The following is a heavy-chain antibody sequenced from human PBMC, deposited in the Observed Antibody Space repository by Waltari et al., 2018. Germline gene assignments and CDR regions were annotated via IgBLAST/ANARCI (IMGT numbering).Heavy chain of an antibody. CDR2: INHSGST. D-gene: IGHD2-15*01. CDR3: AREEVYCSGGSCYSLYGWFDT. CDR1: GGSFSGYY. J-gene: IGHJ5*02. Sequence: QEQLQQWGAGLLKPSETLSLTCAVYGGSFSGYYWSWIRQPPGKGLEWIGEINHSGSTNYNPSLKSRVTISVDTSKNQFSLKLSSVTAAETAVYYCAREEVYCSGGSCYSLYGWFDTWGQGTLVTVSS. V-gene: IGHV4-34*01.